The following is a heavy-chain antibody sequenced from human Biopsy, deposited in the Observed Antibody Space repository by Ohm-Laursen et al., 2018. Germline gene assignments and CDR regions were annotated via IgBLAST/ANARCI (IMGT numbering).Heavy chain of an antibody. Sequence: SPRLSCAAFEFTFSGYSMNWVRQAPGRGLEWVSYINVYSNKKYYADSVKGRFIVSRDNDKNSLYLQMNSLRAEDTAVYHCARSPGRDRMDVWGQGTTVIVSS. V-gene: IGHV3-48*04. CDR2: INVYSNKK. CDR3: ARSPGRDRMDV. CDR1: EFTFSGYS. J-gene: IGHJ6*02. D-gene: IGHD1-14*01.